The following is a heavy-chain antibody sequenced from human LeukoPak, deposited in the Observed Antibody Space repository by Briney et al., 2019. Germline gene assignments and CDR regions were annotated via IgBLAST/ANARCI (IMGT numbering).Heavy chain of an antibody. J-gene: IGHJ5*01. CDR1: GASGSTNSAT. D-gene: IGHD1-26*01. CDR3: ARLVGDSWFDS. Sequence: SQTLSLTCALSGASGSTNSATWTWLRQSPSRGLEWLGRTYYRSKGNNDYAVSMKSRITINPDTSKNQFSLKLNSVTAADTGVYLCARLVGDSWFDSLGQGTLVTVSS. CDR2: TYYRSKGNN. V-gene: IGHV6-1*01.